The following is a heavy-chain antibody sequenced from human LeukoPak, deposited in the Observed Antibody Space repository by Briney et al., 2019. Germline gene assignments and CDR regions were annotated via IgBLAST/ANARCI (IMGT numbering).Heavy chain of an antibody. D-gene: IGHD3-22*01. V-gene: IGHV3-7*01. J-gene: IGHJ4*02. CDR1: GFSFSSYW. CDR3: ARKDSSPRTFDY. Sequence: GGSLRLSCAASGFSFSSYWMSWVRQAPGKGLEWVAKIKEDGSEKNYVDSVKGRFTISRDNAKNSLYLQMNSLRAEDTAVYYCARKDSSPRTFDYWGQGTLVTVSS. CDR2: IKEDGSEK.